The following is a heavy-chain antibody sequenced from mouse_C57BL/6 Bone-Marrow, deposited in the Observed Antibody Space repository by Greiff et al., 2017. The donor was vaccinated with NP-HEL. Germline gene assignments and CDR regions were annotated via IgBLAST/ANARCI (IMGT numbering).Heavy chain of an antibody. CDR1: EYEFPSHD. J-gene: IGHJ4*01. V-gene: IGHV5-2*01. CDR3: ARHDYVSYAMDY. Sequence: DVMLVESGGGLVQPGESLKLSCESNEYEFPSHDMSWVRKTPEKRLELVAAINSDGGSTYYPDTMERRFIISRDNTKKTLYLQMSSLRSEDTAWYYCARHDYVSYAMDYWGQGTSVTVSS. CDR2: INSDGGST. D-gene: IGHD2-4*01.